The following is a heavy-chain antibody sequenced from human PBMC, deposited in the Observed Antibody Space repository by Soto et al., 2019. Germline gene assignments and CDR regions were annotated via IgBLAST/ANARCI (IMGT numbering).Heavy chain of an antibody. V-gene: IGHV3-48*02. CDR1: GFTFSSYS. D-gene: IGHD2-15*01. CDR3: ARDQHCSGGSCYEFHNWFDP. Sequence: PGGSLRRSCAASGFTFSSYSMNWVRQAPGKGLEWVSYISSSSSTIYYADSVKGRFTISRDNATYSLYLQMNSLRDEDTAVYYCARDQHCSGGSCYEFHNWFDPWGQGTLVTVSS. J-gene: IGHJ5*02. CDR2: ISSSSSTI.